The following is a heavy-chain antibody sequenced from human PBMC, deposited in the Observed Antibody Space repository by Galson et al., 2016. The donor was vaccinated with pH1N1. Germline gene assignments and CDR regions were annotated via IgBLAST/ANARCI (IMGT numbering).Heavy chain of an antibody. CDR3: ARAYYDPLTRFSGASDY. V-gene: IGHV3-48*03. Sequence: RFIISRDNAKNSLYLQMNSLRVEDTAVYYCARAYYDPLTRFSGASDYWGQGTLVTVSS. J-gene: IGHJ4*02. D-gene: IGHD3-9*01.